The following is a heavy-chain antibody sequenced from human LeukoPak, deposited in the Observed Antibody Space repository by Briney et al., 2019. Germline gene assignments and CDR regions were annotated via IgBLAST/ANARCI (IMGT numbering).Heavy chain of an antibody. CDR3: ARGVGARLVRGVINFDY. D-gene: IGHD3-10*01. CDR2: INTYKGNT. CDR1: GYVFINYG. J-gene: IGHJ4*02. Sequence: GASVKVSCKTSGYVFINYGIAWVRQAPGQGLEWMGWINTYKGNTTYAPKLQGRVTMTADTPTSTAYMELRSLRSDDTAVYYCARGVGARLVRGVINFDYWGQGTLVTVSS. V-gene: IGHV1-18*01.